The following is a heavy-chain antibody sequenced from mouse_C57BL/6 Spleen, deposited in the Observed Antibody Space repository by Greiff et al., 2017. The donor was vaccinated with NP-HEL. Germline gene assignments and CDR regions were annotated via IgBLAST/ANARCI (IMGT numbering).Heavy chain of an antibody. Sequence: QVQLQQPGAELVKPGASVKMSCKASGYTFTSYWITWVKQRPGQGLEWIGDIYPGSGSTNYNEKFKSKATLTVDTSSSTAYMQRSSLTSEDSAVYYCAAYYDYDGAWFAYWGQGTLVTVSA. CDR3: AAYYDYDGAWFAY. CDR2: IYPGSGST. D-gene: IGHD2-4*01. J-gene: IGHJ3*01. V-gene: IGHV1-55*01. CDR1: GYTFTSYW.